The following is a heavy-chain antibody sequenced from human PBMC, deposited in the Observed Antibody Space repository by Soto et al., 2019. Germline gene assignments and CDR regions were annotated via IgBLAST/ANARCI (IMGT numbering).Heavy chain of an antibody. D-gene: IGHD2-15*01. CDR2: ISGSGGST. V-gene: IGHV3-23*01. CDR1: GFTFSSYA. Sequence: EVQLLESGGGLVQPGGSLRLSCAASGFTFSSYAMNWVRQAPGKGLEWVSAISGSGGSTYYADSVKGRFTISRDNSKNTLYLQLNSLRAEYTAVYYCAKGVPFVVAAFDYWGQGTLVTGSA. CDR3: AKGVPFVVAAFDY. J-gene: IGHJ4*02.